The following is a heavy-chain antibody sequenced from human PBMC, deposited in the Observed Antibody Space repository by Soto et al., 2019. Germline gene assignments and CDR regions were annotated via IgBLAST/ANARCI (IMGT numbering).Heavy chain of an antibody. J-gene: IGHJ6*02. Sequence: TETLALTFTVSDGSISSYYWSWIRQPPGKGLEWIGYIYYSGSTNYNPSLKSRVTISVDTSKNQFSLKLSSVTAADTAVYYCARVSGEGSGSYYPYYYYGMDVWGQGTTVT. CDR1: DGSISSYY. CDR2: IYYSGST. CDR3: ARVSGEGSGSYYPYYYYGMDV. D-gene: IGHD3-10*01. V-gene: IGHV4-59*01.